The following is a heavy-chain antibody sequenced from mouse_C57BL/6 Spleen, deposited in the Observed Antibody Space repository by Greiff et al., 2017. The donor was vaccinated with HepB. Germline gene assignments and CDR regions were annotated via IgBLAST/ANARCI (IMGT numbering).Heavy chain of an antibody. Sequence: QVQLQQPGAELVKPGASVKLSCKASGYTFTSYWMHWVKQRPGQGREWIGMIHPNSGSTNYNEKFKSKDTLTVDKSSSTAYMQLSSLTSEDSAVYYCARGEDYYCYDNYAMDYWGQGTSVTVSS. D-gene: IGHD2-2*01. CDR3: ARGEDYYCYDNYAMDY. CDR1: GYTFTSYW. CDR2: IHPNSGST. J-gene: IGHJ4*01. V-gene: IGHV1-64*01.